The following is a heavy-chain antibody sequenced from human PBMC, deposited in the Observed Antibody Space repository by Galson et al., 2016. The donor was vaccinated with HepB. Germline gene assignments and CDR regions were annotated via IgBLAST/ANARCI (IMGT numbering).Heavy chain of an antibody. J-gene: IGHJ4*02. V-gene: IGHV3-7*04. D-gene: IGHD3-22*01. CDR1: GFTFSSYW. CDR2: IKQDGSEK. CDR3: ARDNAPGGYYENSGYLNY. Sequence: SLRLSCAASGFTFSSYWMSWVRQAPGKGLEWVANIKQDGSEKYYVDSVKGRFTITRDNAKNSLYLQMNSLRAEDSAVYYRARDNAPGGYYENSGYLNYWGQGTLVTVSS.